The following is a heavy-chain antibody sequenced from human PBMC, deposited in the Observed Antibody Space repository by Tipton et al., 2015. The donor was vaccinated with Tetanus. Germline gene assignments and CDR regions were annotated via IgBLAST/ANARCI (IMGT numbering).Heavy chain of an antibody. Sequence: TLSLTCTVSRGSISSGTFYWDWIRQPPGKGLEWIGNIYYNGNTLENPSLKGRVTLSLDKSKNQFSLNLTSVTAADTAVHYCARTADNWFDPWGQGTLVTVSS. V-gene: IGHV4-39*01. CDR2: IYYNGNT. CDR1: RGSISSGTFY. D-gene: IGHD2-21*02. J-gene: IGHJ5*02. CDR3: ARTADNWFDP.